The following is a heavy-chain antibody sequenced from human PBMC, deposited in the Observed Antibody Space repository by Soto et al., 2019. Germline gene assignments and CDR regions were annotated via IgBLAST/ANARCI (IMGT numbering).Heavy chain of an antibody. V-gene: IGHV4-34*01. Sequence: TLSLTCAVYGGSCSGYYWSWIRQPPGKGLEWIGEINHSGSTNYNPSLKSRVTISVDTSKNQFSLKLSSVTAADTAVYYCARGRIVVTAIVCYFDYWGQGTLVTVSS. J-gene: IGHJ4*02. D-gene: IGHD2-21*02. CDR1: GGSCSGYY. CDR2: INHSGST. CDR3: ARGRIVVTAIVCYFDY.